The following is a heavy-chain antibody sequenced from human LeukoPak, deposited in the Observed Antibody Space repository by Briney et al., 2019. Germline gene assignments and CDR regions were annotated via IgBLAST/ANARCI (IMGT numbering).Heavy chain of an antibody. D-gene: IGHD6-19*01. CDR3: AKTTMAGRGAFDI. CDR2: ISSTNTTI. CDR1: GFTFSSFA. J-gene: IGHJ3*02. V-gene: IGHV3-48*04. Sequence: GGSLRLSCAASGFTFSSFAMNWVRQAPGKGLEWISYISSTNTTIYYADSVRGRFSISRDNAKNSLFLQMNSLRAEDTALYYCAKTTMAGRGAFDIWGQGTMVTVSS.